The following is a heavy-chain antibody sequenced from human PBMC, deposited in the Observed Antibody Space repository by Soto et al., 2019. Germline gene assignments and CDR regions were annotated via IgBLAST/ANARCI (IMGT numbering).Heavy chain of an antibody. CDR1: GLSFSNYN. J-gene: IGHJ4*02. Sequence: GGSLRLSCAASGLSFSNYNMNWVSQAPGKWLEGLSYITSSSTTIFYADSVKGRFTISRDNAKNSLYLQMNSLRNEDTAVYYCARVGDGVSGVDYLGQGTLVTGSS. D-gene: IGHD3-10*01. CDR3: ARVGDGVSGVDY. CDR2: ITSSSTTI. V-gene: IGHV3-48*02.